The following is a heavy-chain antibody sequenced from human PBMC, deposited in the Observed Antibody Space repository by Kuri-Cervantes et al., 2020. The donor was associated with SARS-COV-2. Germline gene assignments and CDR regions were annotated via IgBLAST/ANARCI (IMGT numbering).Heavy chain of an antibody. Sequence: CAASGFSFSMYWMSWVRQAPGKGLEWVSVISGSGTGAYYADSVKGRFTISRDNSKNTLYLQMNSLRAEDTAVYFCAKDPTATTEYYYAMDVWGQGTTVTVSS. CDR2: ISGSGTGA. CDR1: GFSFSMYW. J-gene: IGHJ6*02. V-gene: IGHV3-23*01. CDR3: AKDPTATTEYYYAMDV. D-gene: IGHD1-7*01.